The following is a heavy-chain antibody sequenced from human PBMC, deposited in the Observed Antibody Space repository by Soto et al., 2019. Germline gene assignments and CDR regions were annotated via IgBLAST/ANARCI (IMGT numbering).Heavy chain of an antibody. CDR1: GFTFSGSA. J-gene: IGHJ4*02. D-gene: IGHD3-22*01. Sequence: EVQLVESGGGLVQPGGSLKLSCAASGFTFSGSAMHWVRQASGKGLEWVGRIRSKANSYATAYAASVKGRFTISRDDSKKTAYLQMNSLKTEDTAVYYCTRHRGPAYYYDSSGYYFPFDYWGQGTLVTVSS. CDR2: IRSKANSYAT. CDR3: TRHRGPAYYYDSSGYYFPFDY. V-gene: IGHV3-73*02.